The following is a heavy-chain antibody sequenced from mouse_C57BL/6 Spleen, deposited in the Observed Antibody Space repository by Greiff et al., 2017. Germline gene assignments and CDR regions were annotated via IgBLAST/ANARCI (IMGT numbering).Heavy chain of an antibody. CDR2: INPNNGGT. J-gene: IGHJ4*01. CDR1: GYTFTDYN. CDR3: AREGDDYYAMDY. D-gene: IGHD3-3*01. V-gene: IGHV1-18*01. Sequence: VQLQQSGPELVKPGASVKIPCKASGYTFTDYNMDWVKQSHGKSLEWIGDINPNNGGTIYNQKFKGKATLTVDKSSSTASMELRSLTSEDTAVYYCAREGDDYYAMDYWGQGTSVTVSS.